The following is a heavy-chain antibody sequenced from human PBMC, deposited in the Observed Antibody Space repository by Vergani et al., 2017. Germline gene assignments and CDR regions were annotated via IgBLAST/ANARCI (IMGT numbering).Heavy chain of an antibody. D-gene: IGHD1-1*01. CDR1: EYSFGNYW. J-gene: IGHJ4*02. CDR3: ARHTTYTDS. Sequence: EVELVQSGPEMRKPGESLKISCKGSEYSFGNYWIGWGRQMPGKGLEWMGIIYPADSDTRYSPSFQGQDTISAGKSSSTAFLQWDSLKASDTALYYCARHTTYTDSWGQGTLVTVSS. V-gene: IGHV5-51*01. CDR2: IYPADSDT.